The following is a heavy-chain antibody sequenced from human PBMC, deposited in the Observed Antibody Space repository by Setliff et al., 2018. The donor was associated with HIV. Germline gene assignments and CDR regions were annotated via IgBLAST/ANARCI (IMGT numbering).Heavy chain of an antibody. D-gene: IGHD3-22*01. CDR1: RFTFSNYY. J-gene: IGHJ3*02. V-gene: IGHV3-11*04. CDR2: ISRSGSTI. Sequence: GGSLRLSCAASRFTFSNYYINWIRRAPGRGLEWVSYISRSGSTIYYADSVKGRFTVSRDNAKSSLYLQMNSLRVEDTAVYYCARPSDGSGFSTDDAFDTWGQGTMVTVSS. CDR3: ARPSDGSGFSTDDAFDT.